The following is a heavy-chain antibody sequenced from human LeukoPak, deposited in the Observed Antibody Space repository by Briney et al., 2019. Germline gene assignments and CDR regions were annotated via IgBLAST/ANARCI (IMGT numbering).Heavy chain of an antibody. V-gene: IGHV3-48*03. CDR3: ARQFDYSSSWYPYGMDV. J-gene: IGHJ6*02. Sequence: GGSLRLSCAASGFTFSSYEMNWVRQAPGKGLEWVSYISSSGSTIYYADSVKGRFTISRDNAKNSLYLQMNSPRAEDTAVYYCARQFDYSSSWYPYGMDVWGQGTTVTVSS. CDR2: ISSSGSTI. CDR1: GFTFSSYE. D-gene: IGHD6-13*01.